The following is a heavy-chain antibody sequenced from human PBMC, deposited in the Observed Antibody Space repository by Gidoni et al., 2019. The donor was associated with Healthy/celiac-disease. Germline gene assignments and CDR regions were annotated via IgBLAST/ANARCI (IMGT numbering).Heavy chain of an antibody. CDR3: ARDPVGYCSSTSCYTTGYFQH. D-gene: IGHD2-2*02. Sequence: QVQLVESGGGVVQPGRSLRLSCAASGFTFSSHGMHWVRQAPGKGLEWGAVLWYDGSNKYYADSGKGRFTISRDNSKNTRYLQMNCLRAEDTAVYYCARDPVGYCSSTSCYTTGYFQHWGQGTLVTVSS. J-gene: IGHJ1*01. CDR2: LWYDGSNK. CDR1: GFTFSSHG. V-gene: IGHV3-33*01.